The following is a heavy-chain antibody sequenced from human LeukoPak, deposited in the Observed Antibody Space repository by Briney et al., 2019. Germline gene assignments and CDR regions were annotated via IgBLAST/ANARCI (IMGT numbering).Heavy chain of an antibody. CDR3: AREPAPIVVVVDTPYFDY. J-gene: IGHJ4*02. CDR1: GYTFTGYY. CDR2: INPNSGGT. V-gene: IGHV1-2*02. Sequence: EASVKVSCKASGYTFTGYYMHWVRQAPGQGLEWMGWINPNSGGTNYAQKFQGRVTMTRDTSISTAYMELSRLRSDDTAVYYCAREPAPIVVVVDTPYFDYWGQGTLVTVSS. D-gene: IGHD2-15*01.